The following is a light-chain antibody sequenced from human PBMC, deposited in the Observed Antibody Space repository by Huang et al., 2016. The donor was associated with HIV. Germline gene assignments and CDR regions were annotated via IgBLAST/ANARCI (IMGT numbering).Light chain of an antibody. J-gene: IGKJ2*01. V-gene: IGKV1-6*01. Sequence: AIQMTQSPSSLSASVGDRVTITCRTSQDIRNYLAWYQQKPGKAPKLLIYTASTLQTGVPSRFRGSGSGTDFTLTINNLQPEDFATYYCLQDFNYSYTFGQGTDLEIK. CDR1: QDIRNY. CDR2: TAS. CDR3: LQDFNYSYT.